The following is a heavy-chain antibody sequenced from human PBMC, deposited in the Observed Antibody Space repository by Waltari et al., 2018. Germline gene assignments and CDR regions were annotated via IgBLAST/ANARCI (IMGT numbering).Heavy chain of an antibody. V-gene: IGHV4-34*01. CDR2: INHSGST. CDR3: ARGRSPPGYYYYMDV. Sequence: QVQLQQWGAGLLKPSETLSLTCAVYGGSFSGYYWSWIRQPPGKGLEWIGEINHSGSTNYNPSLKSRVTISVDTSKNQFSLKLSSETAADTAVYYCARGRSPPGYYYYMDVWGKGTTVTISS. D-gene: IGHD1-26*01. CDR1: GGSFSGYY. J-gene: IGHJ6*03.